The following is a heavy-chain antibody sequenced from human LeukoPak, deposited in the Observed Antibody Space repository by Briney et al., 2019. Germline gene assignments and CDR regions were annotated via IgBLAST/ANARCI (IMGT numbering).Heavy chain of an antibody. CDR1: GNYW. D-gene: IGHD2/OR15-2a*01. Sequence: GGSLRLSCAASGNYWMHWVRQAPGKGLVWVSHINSDGSWTSYADSVKGRFTISKDNAKNTVYLQLNSLRAEDTAVYYCVSFYETYWGRGTLVTVSS. CDR3: VSFYETY. V-gene: IGHV3-74*01. CDR2: INSDGSWT. J-gene: IGHJ4*02.